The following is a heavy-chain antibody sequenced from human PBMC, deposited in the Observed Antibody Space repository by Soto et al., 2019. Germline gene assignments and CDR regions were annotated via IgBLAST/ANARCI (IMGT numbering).Heavy chain of an antibody. D-gene: IGHD2-15*01. Sequence: WASVKVSFKASGYTFTGYYMHWVRQAPGQGLEWMGWINPNSGGTNYAQKFQGWVTMTRDTSISTAYMELSRLRSDDTAVYYCARGNLGVAATFDYWGQGTLVTVSS. CDR3: ARGNLGVAATFDY. CDR1: GYTFTGYY. V-gene: IGHV1-2*04. CDR2: INPNSGGT. J-gene: IGHJ4*02.